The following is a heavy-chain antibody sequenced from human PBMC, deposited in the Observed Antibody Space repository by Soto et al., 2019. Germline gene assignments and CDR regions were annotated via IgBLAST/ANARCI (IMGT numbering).Heavy chain of an antibody. CDR1: GFTFSSYG. Sequence: QVQLVESGGGVVQPGRSLRLSCAASGFTFSSYGMHWVRQAPGKGLEWVAVIWYDGSNKYYADSVKGRFTISRDNSKNALYLQMNSLRAEDTAVYYCARDSLYYASSGYPGYWGQGTLVTVSS. CDR2: IWYDGSNK. CDR3: ARDSLYYASSGYPGY. V-gene: IGHV3-33*01. J-gene: IGHJ4*02. D-gene: IGHD3-22*01.